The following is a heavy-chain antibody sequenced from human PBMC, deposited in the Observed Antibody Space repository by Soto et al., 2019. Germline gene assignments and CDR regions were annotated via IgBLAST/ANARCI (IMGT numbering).Heavy chain of an antibody. Sequence: SAPTLVNPPQTLTLTRTFSGFSVSTRGMCGSWIRQPPGQALECAALLDWVDDKYYGTSLKNTLTISKDTSKNQVGLTMTNMDPVDTATYYCARATYYYDSSGYPYGMDVWAQGTSVTVSS. CDR2: LDWVDDK. V-gene: IGHV2-70*01. D-gene: IGHD3-22*01. CDR3: ARATYYYDSSGYPYGMDV. CDR1: GFSVSTRGMC. J-gene: IGHJ6*02.